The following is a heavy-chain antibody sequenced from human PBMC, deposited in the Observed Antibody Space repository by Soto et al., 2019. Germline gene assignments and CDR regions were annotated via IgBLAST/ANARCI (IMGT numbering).Heavy chain of an antibody. Sequence: QITLKESGPTLVKPTQTLTLTCTFSGFSLSTSGVGVGWIRQPPGKALEWLALIYCDDAKRYSPSLKTRLTIIKDTTKNQVVLTMTNLDPVETATYYCAHRGVATAAFDYWGQGALVTVSS. J-gene: IGHJ4*02. CDR3: AHRGVATAAFDY. CDR2: IYCDDAK. V-gene: IGHV2-5*02. CDR1: GFSLSTSGVG. D-gene: IGHD5-18*01.